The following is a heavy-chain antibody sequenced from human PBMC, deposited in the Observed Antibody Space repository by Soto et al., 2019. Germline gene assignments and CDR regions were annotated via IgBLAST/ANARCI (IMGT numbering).Heavy chain of an antibody. V-gene: IGHV4-39*01. CDR2: IYYSGST. CDR1: GGSISSSSYY. CDR3: ARHLSGSYVSPDGAFDI. J-gene: IGHJ3*02. D-gene: IGHD1-26*01. Sequence: SETLSLTCTVSGGSISSSSYYWGWIRQPPGKGLEWIGSIYYSGSTYYNPSLKSRVTISVDTSKNQFSLKLSSVTAADTAVYYCARHLSGSYVSPDGAFDIWGQGTMVTVSS.